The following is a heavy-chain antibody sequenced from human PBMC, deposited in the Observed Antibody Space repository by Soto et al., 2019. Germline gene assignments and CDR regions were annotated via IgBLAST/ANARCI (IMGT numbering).Heavy chain of an antibody. CDR3: ARGLYDFWSGYYTGIYNWFDP. Sequence: TLSLTCTVSGDSISSGDYYWSWIRQPPGKGLEWIGYIYYSGSTYYNPSLKSRVTISVDTSKNQFSLKLSSVTAADTAVYYCARGLYDFWSGYYTGIYNWFDPWGQGTLVTVSS. CDR1: GDSISSGDYY. D-gene: IGHD3-3*01. CDR2: IYYSGST. J-gene: IGHJ5*02. V-gene: IGHV4-30-4*01.